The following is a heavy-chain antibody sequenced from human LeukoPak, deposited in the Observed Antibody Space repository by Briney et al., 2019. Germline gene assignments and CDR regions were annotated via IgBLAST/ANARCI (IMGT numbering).Heavy chain of an antibody. CDR1: GYTFTSYA. D-gene: IGHD2-15*01. CDR2: INTNTGSP. Sequence: APVKVSCKASGYTFTSYAMNWVRQAPGQGLEWMGWINTNTGSPTYAQGFTGRFVFSLDTSVSTAYLQISSLKAEDTAVYYCARVSCSGGSCYRYYYYYGMDVWGQGTTVTVSS. CDR3: ARVSCSGGSCYRYYYYYGMDV. J-gene: IGHJ6*02. V-gene: IGHV7-4-1*02.